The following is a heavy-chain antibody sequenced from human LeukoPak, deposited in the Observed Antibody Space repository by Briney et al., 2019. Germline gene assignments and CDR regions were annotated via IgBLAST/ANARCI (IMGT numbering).Heavy chain of an antibody. CDR2: IKQDGSEK. Sequence: GGSLRLSCAASGFTFSSYWMTWVRQALGKGLEWVANIKQDGSEKYYVDSVKGRFTISRDNAKNSLYLQMNSLRAEDTAVYYCARGMSSGYDFGYWGQGTLVTVSS. CDR1: GFTFSSYW. J-gene: IGHJ4*02. CDR3: ARGMSSGYDFGY. V-gene: IGHV3-7*01. D-gene: IGHD5-12*01.